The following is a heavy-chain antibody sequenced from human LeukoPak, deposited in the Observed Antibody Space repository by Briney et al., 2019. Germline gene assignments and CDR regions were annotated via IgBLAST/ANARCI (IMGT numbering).Heavy chain of an antibody. Sequence: TGGSLRLSCAASGFTVISYEMNWVRQAPGKGLEWVSYISSSGNSIFYADSVKGRCTISRDNAKNSLYLQMNSLRAEDTGVYYCARALPSSYYYFDYWGQGTLVTVSS. CDR3: ARALPSSYYYFDY. J-gene: IGHJ4*02. D-gene: IGHD6-13*01. V-gene: IGHV3-48*03. CDR2: ISSSGNSI. CDR1: GFTVISYE.